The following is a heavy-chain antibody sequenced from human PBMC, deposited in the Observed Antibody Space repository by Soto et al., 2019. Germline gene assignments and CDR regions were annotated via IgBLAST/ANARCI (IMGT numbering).Heavy chain of an antibody. CDR1: GFSLSNARMG. V-gene: IGHV2-26*01. J-gene: IGHJ4*02. Sequence: QITLKESGPVLVKPTETLTLTCTVSGFSLSNARMGVSWIRQPPGKALEWLAHIFSNDEKSYSTALKSRLTISKDTSKRQVVLTMTDMDPVDTATYYCARHGRGVGARPLDYWGQGTLVTVSS. CDR3: ARHGRGVGARPLDY. D-gene: IGHD1-26*01. CDR2: IFSNDEK.